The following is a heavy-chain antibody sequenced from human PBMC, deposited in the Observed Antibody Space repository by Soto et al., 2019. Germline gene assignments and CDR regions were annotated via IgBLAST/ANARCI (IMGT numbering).Heavy chain of an antibody. J-gene: IGHJ6*01. V-gene: IGHV1-46*01. CDR2: INPSGGST. D-gene: IGHD1-1*01. Sequence: RRWVQQEKRQGLEWMGIINPSGGSTSYVQEFQGRITMTRDTSTSKVYMAMSSRRSQDTAVYYFARSPPGASTTEEYGM. CDR3: ARSPPGASTTEEYGM.